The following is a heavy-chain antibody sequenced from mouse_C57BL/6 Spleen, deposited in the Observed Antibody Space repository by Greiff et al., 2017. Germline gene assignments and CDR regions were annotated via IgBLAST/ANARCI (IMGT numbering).Heavy chain of an antibody. CDR3: ARKEIYYGYDRYYAMDY. Sequence: QVQLKESGPGLVAPSQSLSITCTVSGFSLTSYAISWVRQPPGKGLEWLGVIWTGGGTTYNSALKSRLSISKDNSKSQVFLKMNSLQTDDTARYYYARKEIYYGYDRYYAMDYWGQGTSVTVSS. CDR2: IWTGGGT. D-gene: IGHD2-2*01. V-gene: IGHV2-9-1*01. J-gene: IGHJ4*01. CDR1: GFSLTSYA.